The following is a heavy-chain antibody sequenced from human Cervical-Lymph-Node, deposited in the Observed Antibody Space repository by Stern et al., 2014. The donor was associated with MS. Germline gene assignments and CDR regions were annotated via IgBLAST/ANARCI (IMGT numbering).Heavy chain of an antibody. D-gene: IGHD2-15*01. CDR2: IIPIFGTS. CDR1: GGSFANYA. V-gene: IGHV1-69*06. Sequence: QVQLVQSGAEVKNVGSSVKLSCKSSGGSFANYAIYWVRQAPGQGLEWMGGIIPIFGTSNYAQPFQDRVTFTADRSTTTAFMELNSLRPEDTAVYYCARDATRRHPFDGGTSHKCLDSWGQGTLVTVSS. J-gene: IGHJ5*01. CDR3: ARDATRRHPFDGGTSHKCLDS.